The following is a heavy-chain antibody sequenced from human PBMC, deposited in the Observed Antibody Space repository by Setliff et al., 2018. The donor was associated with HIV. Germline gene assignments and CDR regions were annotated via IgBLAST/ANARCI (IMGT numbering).Heavy chain of an antibody. CDR3: ARVKGVITMVRGGTYYYYYMDV. D-gene: IGHD3-10*01. Sequence: PSETLSLTCAVYGGLFSGYHWCWIRQPPGKGLEWIGEINHRGSTNYNPSLKSRVTISVDTSKNQFSLKLSSVTAADTAFYYCARVKGVITMVRGGTYYYYYMDVWGKGTTVTVSS. J-gene: IGHJ6*03. CDR1: GGLFSGYH. V-gene: IGHV4-34*01. CDR2: INHRGST.